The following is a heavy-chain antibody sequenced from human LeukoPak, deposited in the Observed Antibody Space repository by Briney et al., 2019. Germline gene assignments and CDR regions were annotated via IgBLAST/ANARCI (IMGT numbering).Heavy chain of an antibody. D-gene: IGHD2-15*01. J-gene: IGHJ4*02. CDR3: AKHVGVVAATSYYFDY. CDR2: ISGSGGST. CDR1: GFTFSSYA. Sequence: GGSLRLSCAASGFTFSSYAMSWVRQAPGKGLEWVSAISGSGGSTYYADSVKGRFTISRDNSKNTLYLQMNSLRAEDTAVCYCAKHVGVVAATSYYFDYWGQGTLVTVSS. V-gene: IGHV3-23*01.